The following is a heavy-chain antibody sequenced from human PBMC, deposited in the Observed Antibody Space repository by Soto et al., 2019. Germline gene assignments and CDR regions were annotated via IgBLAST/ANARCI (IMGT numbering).Heavy chain of an antibody. CDR1: GGSISSSSYY. CDR3: ARKVAITMIVVV. CDR2: IYYSGST. Sequence: QLQLQESGPGLVKPSETLSLTCTVSGGSISSSSYYWGWIRQPPGKGLEWIGSIYYSGSTYYNPSLKSRVTISVDTSKNQFSLKLSSVTAADTAVYYCARKVAITMIVVVWGQGTLVTVSS. V-gene: IGHV4-39*01. J-gene: IGHJ4*02. D-gene: IGHD3-22*01.